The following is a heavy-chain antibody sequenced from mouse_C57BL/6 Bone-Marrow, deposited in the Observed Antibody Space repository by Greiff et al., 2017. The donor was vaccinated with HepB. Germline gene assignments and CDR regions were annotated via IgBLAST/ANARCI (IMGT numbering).Heavy chain of an antibody. D-gene: IGHD1-1*01. CDR2: IHPNSGST. J-gene: IGHJ3*01. V-gene: IGHV1-64*01. CDR1: GYTFTSYW. CDR3: ARGPQCYGSTAWFDY. Sequence: QVQLQQPGAELVKPGASVKLSCKASGYTFTSYWMHWVKQRPGQGLEWIGMIHPNSGSTNYNEKFKSKATLTVDKSSSTAYMQLSSLTSEDSAVYYCARGPQCYGSTAWFDYWGQGTLVTVSA.